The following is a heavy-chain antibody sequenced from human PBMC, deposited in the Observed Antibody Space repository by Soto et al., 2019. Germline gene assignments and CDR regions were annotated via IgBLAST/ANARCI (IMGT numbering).Heavy chain of an antibody. Sequence: QVQLVQSGAEVKKPGASVTVSCKASGYTFTSYGISWVRQAPGQGLEWMGWISAYNGNTNYAQKLKGRVTMTTDTVTSTSYMELRSLRSDDTAVYYCAALGYCSGGSCYDYYYYYVMDVLVQWTTVTVSS. J-gene: IGHJ6*02. V-gene: IGHV1-18*01. CDR1: GYTFTSYG. CDR3: AALGYCSGGSCYDYYYYYVMDV. D-gene: IGHD2-15*01. CDR2: ISAYNGNT.